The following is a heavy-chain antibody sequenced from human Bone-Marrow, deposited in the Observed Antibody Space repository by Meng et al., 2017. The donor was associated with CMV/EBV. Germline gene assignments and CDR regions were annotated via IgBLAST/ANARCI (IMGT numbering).Heavy chain of an antibody. Sequence: SVKVSCKASGGTFSSYAISWVRQAPGQGLEWMGGIIPILGIANYAQKFQGRVTITADKSTSTAYMELSSLRSEDTAVYYCASRYCSSTSCYFSKYYYGMDVWGQGTTVTVSS. CDR3: ASRYCSSTSCYFSKYYYGMDV. CDR2: IIPILGIA. D-gene: IGHD2-2*01. CDR1: GGTFSSYA. V-gene: IGHV1-69*10. J-gene: IGHJ6*02.